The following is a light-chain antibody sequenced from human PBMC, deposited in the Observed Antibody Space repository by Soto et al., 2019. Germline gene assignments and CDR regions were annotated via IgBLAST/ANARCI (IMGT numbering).Light chain of an antibody. Sequence: QSALTQPASVSGSPGQSITISCTGTSSDVGGYNYVSWYQQHPGKAPKLVIYEVTKRPSGVSNRFSGSKSGNTASLTISGLQAADEADYYCSLYTSENAYVFGTGTKVTVL. V-gene: IGLV2-14*01. CDR2: EVT. CDR1: SSDVGGYNY. J-gene: IGLJ1*01. CDR3: SLYTSENAYV.